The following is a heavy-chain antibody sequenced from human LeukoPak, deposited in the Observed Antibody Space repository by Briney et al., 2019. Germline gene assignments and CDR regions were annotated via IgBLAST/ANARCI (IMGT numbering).Heavy chain of an antibody. D-gene: IGHD1-26*01. Sequence: SETLSLTCTVSGDSIISDAYHWGWIRQPPGEGLQWIGSFSYSGSTYYNPSLKSRVTVSVDTSKNQFSLRPISVTDADTAVYYCAKSRSNSRTDFEYWGQGSLVTVSS. J-gene: IGHJ4*02. CDR2: FSYSGST. CDR3: AKSRSNSRTDFEY. CDR1: GDSIISDAYH. V-gene: IGHV4-39*07.